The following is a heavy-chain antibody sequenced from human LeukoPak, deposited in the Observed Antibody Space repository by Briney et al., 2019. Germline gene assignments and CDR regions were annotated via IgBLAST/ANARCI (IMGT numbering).Heavy chain of an antibody. Sequence: SGPTLVKPTQTLTLHCTFSGLSLSTSAVGEGWIRQPPGKALEWLALLYCHDDKRHSPSLKSRLTITKDTSKNQVVLTMTSMDPVDTATYYCAHSPGEANVWSGYVYWGQGTLVTVSS. CDR2: LYCHDDK. CDR3: AHSPGEANVWSGYVY. V-gene: IGHV2-5*01. D-gene: IGHD3-3*01. J-gene: IGHJ4*02. CDR1: GLSLSTSAVG.